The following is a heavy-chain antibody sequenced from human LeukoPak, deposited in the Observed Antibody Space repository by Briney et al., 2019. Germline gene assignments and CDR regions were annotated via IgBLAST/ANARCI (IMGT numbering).Heavy chain of an antibody. J-gene: IGHJ3*01. D-gene: IGHD5-18*01. CDR2: IYYSGST. V-gene: IGHV4-59*01. Sequence: SETLSLTCTVSGGSISSYYWSWIRQPPGKGLEWIGYIYYSGSTNYNPSLKSRVTISVDTSKNQFSLKLSSVTAADTAVYYCTTLRPYIQPRWGQGTMVTVSS. CDR3: TTLRPYIQPR. CDR1: GGSISSYY.